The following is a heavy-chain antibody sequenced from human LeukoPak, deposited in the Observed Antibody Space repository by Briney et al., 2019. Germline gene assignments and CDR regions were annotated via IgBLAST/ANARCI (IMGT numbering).Heavy chain of an antibody. V-gene: IGHV1-2*02. J-gene: IGHJ6*02. CDR1: GYTFTGYY. CDR3: AREDFVVVVAATRGGYYGMDV. CDR2: INPNSGGT. Sequence: ASVKVSCKASGYTFTGYYMHWVRQAPGQGLEWMGWINPNSGGTNYAQKFQGRVAMTRDTSISTAYMELSRLRSDDTAVYYCAREDFVVVVAATRGGYYGMDVWGQGTTVTVSS. D-gene: IGHD2-15*01.